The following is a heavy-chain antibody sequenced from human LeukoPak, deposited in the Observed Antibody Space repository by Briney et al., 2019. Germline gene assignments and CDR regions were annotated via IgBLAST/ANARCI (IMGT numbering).Heavy chain of an antibody. V-gene: IGHV3-30-3*01. CDR2: ISYDGSNK. CDR3: ARGARLLWPDKTSDAFDI. D-gene: IGHD3-10*01. CDR1: GYTFTSYA. Sequence: SCKASGYTFTSYAMHWVRQAPGKGLEWVAVISYDGSNKYYADSVKGRFTISRDNSKNTLYLQMNSLRAEDTAVYYCARGARLLWPDKTSDAFDIWGQGTMVTVSS. J-gene: IGHJ3*02.